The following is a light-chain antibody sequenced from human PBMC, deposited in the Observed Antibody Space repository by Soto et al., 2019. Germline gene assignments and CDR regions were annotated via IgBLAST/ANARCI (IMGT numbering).Light chain of an antibody. CDR3: QQRRNWWT. CDR1: QSVSIL. J-gene: IGKJ1*01. V-gene: IGKV3-11*01. Sequence: DIVLTQSPATLSLSPGERATLSCRASQSVSILLAWYQQKPGQXPXXLIHGATTRATDIPARFNVNGSGTDFTLALSSLEPEDSAVDDCQQRRNWWTFGQGTKVEI. CDR2: GAT.